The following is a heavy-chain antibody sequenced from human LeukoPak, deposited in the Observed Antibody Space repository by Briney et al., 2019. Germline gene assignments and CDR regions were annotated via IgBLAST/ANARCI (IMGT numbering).Heavy chain of an antibody. CDR3: APRLIDIDY. V-gene: IGHV3-15*01. D-gene: IGHD2-21*01. CDR2: IKSKSDSDTT. Sequence: GVSLRLSCAASGFTFTKAWMSWVPQAPGKGLEWVGSIKSKSDSDTTDYAAPVKGRFTISRDDSKNTLYLKMNSLKTEDTAMYYCAPRLIDIDYWGQGALVTVSS. CDR1: GFTFTKAW. J-gene: IGHJ4*02.